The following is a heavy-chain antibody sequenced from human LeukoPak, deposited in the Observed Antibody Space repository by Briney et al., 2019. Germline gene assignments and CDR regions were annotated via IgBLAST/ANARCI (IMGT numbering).Heavy chain of an antibody. J-gene: IGHJ4*02. CDR3: AKDPLGGDETDY. V-gene: IGHV3-23*05. CDR2: INNSGTRT. D-gene: IGHD3-16*01. CDR1: GITIRNYG. Sequence: GGSLRLSCAASGITIRNYGMTWVRQAPGRGLQWVSSINNSGTRTFYEDSVRGRFTISRDDSKNTIYLQMNSLRAEDTAIYYCAKDPLGGDETDYWARESWSPSPQ.